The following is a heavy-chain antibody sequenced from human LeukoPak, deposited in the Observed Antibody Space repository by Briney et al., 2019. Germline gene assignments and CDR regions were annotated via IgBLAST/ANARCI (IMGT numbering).Heavy chain of an antibody. V-gene: IGHV4-34*01. J-gene: IGHJ6*03. Sequence: SSETLSLTCAVYGGSFSGYYWSWIRQPPGKGLEWIGEISHSGSTNYNLSLKSRVTISVDTSKNQFSLKLSSVTAADTAVYYCARTRPDIVVVPAAISQRGYYYYYYYMDVWGKGTTVTVSS. D-gene: IGHD2-2*02. CDR2: ISHSGST. CDR1: GGSFSGYY. CDR3: ARTRPDIVVVPAAISQRGYYYYYYYMDV.